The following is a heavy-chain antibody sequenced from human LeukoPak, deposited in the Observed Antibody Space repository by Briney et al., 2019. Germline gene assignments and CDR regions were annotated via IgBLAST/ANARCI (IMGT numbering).Heavy chain of an antibody. CDR2: ISQDGSDR. V-gene: IGHV3-30-3*01. Sequence: GGSLRPSCAASGLTFSSHAMHWVRQAPGKGLEWVAVISQDGSDRHYTDSVKGRFTVSRDNSRNTLYLQMNSLRADDTAVYYCVREPGPGYFDYWGRGTLVTVSS. CDR3: VREPGPGYFDY. CDR1: GLTFSSHA. J-gene: IGHJ4*02. D-gene: IGHD6-13*01.